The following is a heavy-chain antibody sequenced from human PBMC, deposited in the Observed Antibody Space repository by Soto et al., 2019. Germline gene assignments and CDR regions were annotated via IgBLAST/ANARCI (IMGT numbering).Heavy chain of an antibody. Sequence: PSETRSLTCSLSGGSLSSSSYYWGWVRPPPGKGVERIGSIYCSGSTSYDPSLRSRVTISVDTSKNQFSLKLSSVTAADTAVFCCARHYSSGSRNWFDPWGQGTLVTVSS. D-gene: IGHD6-19*01. J-gene: IGHJ5*02. CDR1: GGSLSSSSYY. CDR3: ARHYSSGSRNWFDP. V-gene: IGHV4-39*01. CDR2: IYCSGST.